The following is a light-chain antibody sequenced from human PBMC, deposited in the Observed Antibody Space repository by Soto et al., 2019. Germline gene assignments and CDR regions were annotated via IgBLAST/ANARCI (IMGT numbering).Light chain of an antibody. V-gene: IGLV2-14*01. CDR2: GVS. CDR1: ISDFVVYNY. CDR3: STHTTSGALQV. J-gene: IGLJ1*01. Sequence: QSVLTQPASVSGSPGQSITISCTGTISDFVVYNYVSWYQQLPGKAPKLMIYGVSNRPSGVSNRFSGSKSGNTASLTISGLQADDEADYCCSTHTTSGALQVFGTGTRSPS.